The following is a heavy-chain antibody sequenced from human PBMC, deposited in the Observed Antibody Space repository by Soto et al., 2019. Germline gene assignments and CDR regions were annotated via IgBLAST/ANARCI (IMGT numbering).Heavy chain of an antibody. CDR1: GFTFSSYS. CDR2: ISSSSSYI. CDR3: ARDGLPGQVGNYYGMDV. D-gene: IGHD1-26*01. Sequence: SGGSLRLSCAASGFTFSSYSMNWVRQAPGKGLEWVSSISSSSSYIYYADSVKGRFTISRDNAKNSLYLQMNSLRAEDTAVYYCARDGLPGQVGNYYGMDVWGQGTTVTVSS. J-gene: IGHJ6*02. V-gene: IGHV3-21*01.